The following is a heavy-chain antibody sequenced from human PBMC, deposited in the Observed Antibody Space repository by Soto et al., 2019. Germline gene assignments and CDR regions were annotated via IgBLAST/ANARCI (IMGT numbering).Heavy chain of an antibody. J-gene: IGHJ3*02. CDR3: ARKRRYSSSWYPRAAFDI. CDR2: IYYSGST. CDR1: GGSISSSSYY. D-gene: IGHD6-13*01. Sequence: SETLSLTCTVSGGSISSSSYYWGWIRQPPGKGLEWIGSIYYSGSTYYNPSLKSRVTISVDTSKNQFSLKLGSVTAADTAVYYCARKRRYSSSWYPRAAFDIWGQGTMVTVSS. V-gene: IGHV4-39*01.